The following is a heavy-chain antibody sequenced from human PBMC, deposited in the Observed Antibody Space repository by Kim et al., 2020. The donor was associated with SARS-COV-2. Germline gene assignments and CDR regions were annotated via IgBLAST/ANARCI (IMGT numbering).Heavy chain of an antibody. V-gene: IGHV3-30*04. CDR3: AVDGNYQVPGNY. Sequence: GGSLRLSCVASGFSFRTAAMHWVRQAPGKGLEWLAVISYDHVHVDYGDSVRGRFTISRDNSKNTLYLDMDSLRPEDTAVYHCAVDGNYQVPGNYWGQGTPVTISS. CDR1: GFSFRTAA. D-gene: IGHD3-16*02. CDR2: ISYDHVHV. J-gene: IGHJ4*02.